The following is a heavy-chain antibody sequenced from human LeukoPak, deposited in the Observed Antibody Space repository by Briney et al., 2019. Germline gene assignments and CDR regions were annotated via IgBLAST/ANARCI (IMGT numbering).Heavy chain of an antibody. CDR1: GYTFTGYY. CDR2: INPNSGGT. CDR3: ARPLYCSGGSCYLNWFDP. Sequence: ASVKVSCKASGYTFTGYYMHWVRQAPGQGLEWMGWINPNSGGTNYAQKFQGRVTMTRDMSISTAYMELSRLRSDDTAVYYCARPLYCSGGSCYLNWFDPWGQGTLVTVSS. V-gene: IGHV1-2*02. D-gene: IGHD2-15*01. J-gene: IGHJ5*02.